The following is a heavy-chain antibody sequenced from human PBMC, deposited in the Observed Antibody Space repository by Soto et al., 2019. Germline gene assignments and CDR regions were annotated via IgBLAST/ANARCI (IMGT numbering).Heavy chain of an antibody. CDR3: ARAFYGMEV. CDR2: IDWEDTK. J-gene: IGHJ6*02. V-gene: IGHV2-70*04. Sequence: AGRTRVNPTHPLSLTCPVSGFSLSGTGMRVTWIRQPPGKALEWLARIDWEDTKLYSTSLKTRLTISKDTSKNQVVLIMTNMDPADTATYYCARAFYGMEVWGQGTTVPVSS. CDR1: GFSLSGTGMR.